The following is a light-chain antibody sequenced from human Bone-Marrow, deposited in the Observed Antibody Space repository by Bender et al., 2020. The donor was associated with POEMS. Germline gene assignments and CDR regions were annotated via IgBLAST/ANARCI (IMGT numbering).Light chain of an antibody. CDR1: WSNVGRDR. CDR3: AAWEDSLNGWV. J-gene: IGLJ3*02. V-gene: IGLV1-44*01. CDR2: KNN. Sequence: QSVLTQPPSASGTPGQRVTISCSGSWSNVGRDRVTWYQQVPGTAPKLLIYKNNQRPSGVPDRFSGSKSGTSASLAISCLQSEDEADYYCAAWEDSLNGWVFGGGTKLTVL.